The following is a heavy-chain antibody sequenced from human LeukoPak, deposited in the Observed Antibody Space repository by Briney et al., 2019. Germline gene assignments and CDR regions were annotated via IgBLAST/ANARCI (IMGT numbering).Heavy chain of an antibody. J-gene: IGHJ4*02. V-gene: IGHV5-51*01. Sequence: GESLKISCKGSGYSFTSYWIGWVRQMPGKGLEWMGIIYPGDSDTRYSPSFQGQVTISADKSISTAYLQWSSLKASDTAMYYCARRGDTAMVTSPNFGYWGQGTLVTVSS. CDR3: ARRGDTAMVTSPNFGY. CDR2: IYPGDSDT. D-gene: IGHD5-18*01. CDR1: GYSFTSYW.